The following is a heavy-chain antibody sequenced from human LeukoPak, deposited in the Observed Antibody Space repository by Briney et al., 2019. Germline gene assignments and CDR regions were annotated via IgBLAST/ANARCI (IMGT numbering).Heavy chain of an antibody. Sequence: SETLSLTCTVSGGSISSSSYYWGWIRQPPGKGLEWIGSIYYSVSTYYNPSLKSRVTISVYTSKNLFSLKLSSVTAADTAVYYCALTYYDFWSGLTGYGMDVWGQGTTVTVSS. D-gene: IGHD3-3*01. CDR3: ALTYYDFWSGLTGYGMDV. J-gene: IGHJ6*02. CDR2: IYYSVST. V-gene: IGHV4-39*01. CDR1: GGSISSSSYY.